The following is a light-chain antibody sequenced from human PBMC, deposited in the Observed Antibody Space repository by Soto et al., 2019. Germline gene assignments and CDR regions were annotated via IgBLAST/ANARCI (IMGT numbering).Light chain of an antibody. V-gene: IGKV3-20*01. CDR1: QSISSC. CDR3: QQYDGSPIT. Sequence: IVSTRAPGTLSLSLGGRAALSCRARQSISSCLAWYQQKPGLAPTLLISDASNRASGVPDRFTGGGSGTDFSLTIRRLQPEDFALYYCQQYDGSPITFGQGTRLEIK. CDR2: DAS. J-gene: IGKJ5*01.